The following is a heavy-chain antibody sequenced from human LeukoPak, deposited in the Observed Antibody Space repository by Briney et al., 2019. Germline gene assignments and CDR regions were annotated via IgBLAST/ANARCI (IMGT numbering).Heavy chain of an antibody. J-gene: IGHJ4*02. D-gene: IGHD3-9*01. Sequence: ASVKVSCKASGYSFTSYSIIWVRQAPGQGLECMGWIRPYNGDTDYAQKLQGRVTMNTDTSTSTAYMELRSLRSDDTAIYYCARDRGPPNRLVTAKGYFDFWGQGTLVIVSS. CDR2: IRPYNGDT. CDR1: GYSFTSYS. CDR3: ARDRGPPNRLVTAKGYFDF. V-gene: IGHV1-18*01.